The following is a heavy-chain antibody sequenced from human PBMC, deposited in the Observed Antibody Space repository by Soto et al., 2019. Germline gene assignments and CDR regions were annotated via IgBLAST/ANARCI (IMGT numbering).Heavy chain of an antibody. CDR3: AKGRQYSGSYAMDH. Sequence: EVHLVESGGGLVQPGRSLRLSCAASGFSFRNYGMHWVRRVPGKGLEWVSGISWHSGTIGYADSVRGRFTISRDNAKNSLYLQMNSLRPEDTALYYCAKGRQYSGSYAMDHWGQGVLVTVSS. CDR2: ISWHSGTI. V-gene: IGHV3-9*01. J-gene: IGHJ4*02. D-gene: IGHD3-10*01. CDR1: GFSFRNYG.